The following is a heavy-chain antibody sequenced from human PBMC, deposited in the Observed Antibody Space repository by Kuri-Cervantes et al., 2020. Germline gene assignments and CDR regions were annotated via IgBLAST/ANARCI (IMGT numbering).Heavy chain of an antibody. J-gene: IGHJ6*02. D-gene: IGHD3-22*01. Sequence: SETLSLTCTVSGGSISSSSYYWGWIRQPPGKGLEWIGSIYYSGSTYYNPSLKSRVTISVDTSKNQFCLKLSSVTAADTAVYYCATPASGYYSGGYYYGMDVWGQGTTVTVSS. CDR1: GGSISSSSYY. V-gene: IGHV4-39*01. CDR2: IYYSGST. CDR3: ATPASGYYSGGYYYGMDV.